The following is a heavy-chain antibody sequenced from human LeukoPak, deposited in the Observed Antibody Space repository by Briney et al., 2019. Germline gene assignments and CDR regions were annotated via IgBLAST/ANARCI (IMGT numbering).Heavy chain of an antibody. CDR3: AREGRGAAENWFDP. Sequence: SETLSLTCAVYGGSFSGYYWSWIRQPPGKGLEWIGEINHSGSTNYNPSLKSRVTISVDTSKNQFSLKLSSVTAADTAVYYCAREGRGAAENWFDPWGQGTLVTVSS. D-gene: IGHD3-10*01. J-gene: IGHJ5*02. CDR2: INHSGST. V-gene: IGHV4-34*01. CDR1: GGSFSGYY.